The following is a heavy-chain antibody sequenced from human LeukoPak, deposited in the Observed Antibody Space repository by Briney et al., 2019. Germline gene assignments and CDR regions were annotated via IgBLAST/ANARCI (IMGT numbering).Heavy chain of an antibody. CDR3: ARGGVTGTTGGPDY. V-gene: IGHV3-21*01. D-gene: IGHD1-1*01. J-gene: IGHJ4*02. CDR1: GFTFNTYS. Sequence: GGSLRLSCAASGFTFNTYSMIWVRQAPGKGLEWVLSISSSSGDIYYEDSVKGRFTVSRDNAKNSLYLQMNSLRAEDTAVYYCARGGVTGTTGGPDYWGQGTLVTVSS. CDR2: ISSSSGDI.